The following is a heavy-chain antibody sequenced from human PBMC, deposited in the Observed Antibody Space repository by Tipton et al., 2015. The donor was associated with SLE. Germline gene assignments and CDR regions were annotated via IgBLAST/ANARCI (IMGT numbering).Heavy chain of an antibody. Sequence: TLSLTCTVSGGSISSSSYYWGWIRQPPGKGLEWIGNIYYSGSTYYNPSLKSRVTISVDTSKNQFSLKLSSVTAADTAVYYCARDRVFPAWGQGTMVTVSS. J-gene: IGHJ3*01. CDR3: ARDRVFPA. CDR1: GGSISSSSYY. D-gene: IGHD6-13*01. CDR2: IYYSGST. V-gene: IGHV4-39*02.